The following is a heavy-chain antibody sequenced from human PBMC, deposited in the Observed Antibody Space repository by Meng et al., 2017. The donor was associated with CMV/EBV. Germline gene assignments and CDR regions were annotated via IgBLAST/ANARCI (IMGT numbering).Heavy chain of an antibody. J-gene: IGHJ6*02. CDR3: ARARGRLWFGELSRGMDV. V-gene: IGHV4-34*01. Sequence: GSLRLSCAVYGGSFSGYYWSWIRQPPGKGLEWIGEINHSGSTNYNPSLKSRVTISVDTSKNQFSLKLSSVTAADTAVYYCARARGRLWFGELSRGMDVWGQGTTVTVS. D-gene: IGHD3-10*01. CDR1: GGSFSGYY. CDR2: INHSGST.